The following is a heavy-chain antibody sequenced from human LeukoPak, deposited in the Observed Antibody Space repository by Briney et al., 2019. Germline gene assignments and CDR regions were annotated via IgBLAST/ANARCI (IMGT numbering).Heavy chain of an antibody. V-gene: IGHV4-61*02. Sequence: PSETLSLTCIVSGGPISSGSNYYSWIRQSAGKGLEWIGRIYTTGSSDYSPSLKSRVVMSTDTSKNQFSLRLSSVTAADTAVYYCARDLTRTLHLPDYWGQGTLVTVSS. CDR1: GGPISSGSNY. CDR3: ARDLTRTLHLPDY. J-gene: IGHJ4*02. CDR2: IYTTGSS.